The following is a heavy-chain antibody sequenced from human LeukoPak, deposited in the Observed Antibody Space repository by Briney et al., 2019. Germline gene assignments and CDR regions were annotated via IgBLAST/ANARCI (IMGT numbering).Heavy chain of an antibody. J-gene: IGHJ4*02. CDR2: IRYDGSNK. V-gene: IGHV3-30*02. CDR1: GFTFSSYG. CDR3: ARGGYSYGLVRNYYDSSGYFYFDY. D-gene: IGHD3-22*01. Sequence: GGSLRLSCAASGFTFSSYGMHWVRQAPGKGLEWVAFIRYDGSNKYYADSVKGRFAISRDNSKNTLYLQMNSLRAEDTAVYYCARGGYSYGLVRNYYDSSGYFYFDYWGQGTLVTVSS.